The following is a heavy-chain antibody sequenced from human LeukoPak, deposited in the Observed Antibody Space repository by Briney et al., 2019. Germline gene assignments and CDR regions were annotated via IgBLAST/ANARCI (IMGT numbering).Heavy chain of an antibody. CDR1: GGSISTFY. Sequence: PSETLSLTCTVSGGSISTFYWNWLPQSPGKGRQWIGYIHYSGQNKYNPSLKSRVAISMDTPKSQISLKLTSVTAADTAVYYCARGFDYKSTYFDNWGQGTLVTVSP. V-gene: IGHV4-59*01. J-gene: IGHJ4*02. CDR2: IHYSGQN. CDR3: ARGFDYKSTYFDN. D-gene: IGHD5-12*01.